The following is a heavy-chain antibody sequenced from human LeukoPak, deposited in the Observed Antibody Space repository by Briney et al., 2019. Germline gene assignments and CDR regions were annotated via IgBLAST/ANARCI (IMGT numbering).Heavy chain of an antibody. CDR1: GFTFGSYG. J-gene: IGHJ4*02. CDR2: ISYDGSKE. V-gene: IGHV3-30*18. Sequence: PGRSLRLSCVASGFTFGSYGMHWVRQAPGKGLEWVAFISYDGSKEYYADSLKGRFSISRDNSKSTLDLQMNSLRPEDTALYYCAKLGYDSSGSLRLVDYWGQGTLVTVSS. CDR3: AKLGYDSSGSLRLVDY. D-gene: IGHD3-22*01.